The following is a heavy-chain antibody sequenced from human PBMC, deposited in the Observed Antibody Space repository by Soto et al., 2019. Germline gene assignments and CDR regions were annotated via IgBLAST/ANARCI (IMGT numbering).Heavy chain of an antibody. V-gene: IGHV6-1*01. Sequence: QSQTLSLTCAISGDSVSSNSAAWNWIRQSPSRGLEWLGRTYYRSKWYNDYAVSVKSRITINPDTSKNQFSLQLNSVTPEDTAVYYCARAGWIAAAGTGRYYGMDVWGQGTTVTVSS. CDR3: ARAGWIAAAGTGRYYGMDV. J-gene: IGHJ6*02. CDR2: TYYRSKWYN. CDR1: GDSVSSNSAA. D-gene: IGHD6-13*01.